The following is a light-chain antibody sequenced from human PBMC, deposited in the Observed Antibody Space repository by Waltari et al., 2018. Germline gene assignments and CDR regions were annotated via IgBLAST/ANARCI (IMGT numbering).Light chain of an antibody. CDR2: EVS. Sequence: QSALTQPPSASGSPGQSVTISCTGTSTDIGVYNYVSWYQQHPGKAPKPLIYEVSERPSGVPVRFSGSKSGITASLTGFGLQTEDEADYYCASFAGSNTLVGGGTKLTVL. CDR3: ASFAGSNTL. V-gene: IGLV2-8*01. CDR1: STDIGVYNY. J-gene: IGLJ2*01.